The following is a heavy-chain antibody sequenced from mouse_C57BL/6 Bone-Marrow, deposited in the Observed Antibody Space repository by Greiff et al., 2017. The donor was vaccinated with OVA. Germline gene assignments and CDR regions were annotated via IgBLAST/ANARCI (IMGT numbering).Heavy chain of an antibody. Sequence: EVQLVESGPVLVKPGASVKMSCKASGYTFTDYYMNWVKQSHGKSLEWIGVINPYNGGTSYNQKFKGKATLTVDKSSSTAYMELNSLTSEDSAVYYCASGGLFFTTVVPFDYWGQGTTLTVSS. CDR3: ASGGLFFTTVVPFDY. D-gene: IGHD1-1*01. CDR2: INPYNGGT. V-gene: IGHV1-19*01. CDR1: GYTFTDYY. J-gene: IGHJ2*01.